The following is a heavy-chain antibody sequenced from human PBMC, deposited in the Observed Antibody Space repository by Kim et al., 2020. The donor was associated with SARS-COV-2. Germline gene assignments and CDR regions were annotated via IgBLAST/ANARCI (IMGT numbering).Heavy chain of an antibody. V-gene: IGHV4-59*13. D-gene: IGHD2-15*01. CDR3: ARDLSPYCSGGSCYDDYYGMDV. CDR2: IYYSGST. CDR1: GGSISSYY. J-gene: IGHJ6*02. Sequence: SETLSLTCTVSGGSISSYYWSWIRQPPGKGLEWIGYIYYSGSTNYNPSLKSRVTISVDTSKNQFSLKLSSVTAADTAVYYCARDLSPYCSGGSCYDDYYGMDVWGQGTTVTVSS.